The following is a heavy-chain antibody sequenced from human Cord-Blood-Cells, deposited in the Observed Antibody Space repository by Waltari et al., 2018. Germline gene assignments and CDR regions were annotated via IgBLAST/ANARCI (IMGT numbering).Heavy chain of an antibody. CDR2: INAGNCNT. CDR3: ARGMGKTGDDL. CDR1: GYTFTSYA. Sequence: QVQLVQSGAEVKKPGASVKVSCKASGYTFTSYAMHWVRQAPGQRLEWMGWINAGNCNTKYSQKFQGRVTITRDTSASTAYMELSSLRSEDTAVYYCARGMGKTGDDLWGRGTLVTVSS. J-gene: IGHJ2*01. D-gene: IGHD7-27*01. V-gene: IGHV1-3*01.